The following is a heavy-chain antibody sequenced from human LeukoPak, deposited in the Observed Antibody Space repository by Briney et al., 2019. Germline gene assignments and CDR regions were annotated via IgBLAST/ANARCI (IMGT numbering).Heavy chain of an antibody. CDR2: IYYSGST. Sequence: SETLSLTCTVSGGSISSYYWSWIRQPPGKGLEWIGYIYYSGSTNYIPSLKSRVTISVDTSKNQFSLKLSSVTAADTAVYYCARVALVDFWSGYYGYYYFDYWGQGTLVTVSS. CDR1: GGSISSYY. V-gene: IGHV4-59*01. D-gene: IGHD3-3*01. CDR3: ARVALVDFWSGYYGYYYFDY. J-gene: IGHJ4*02.